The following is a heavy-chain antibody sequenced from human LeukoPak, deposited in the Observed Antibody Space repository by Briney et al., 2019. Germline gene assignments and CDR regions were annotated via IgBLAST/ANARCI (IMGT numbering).Heavy chain of an antibody. CDR3: AKVPTMARATFDY. D-gene: IGHD3-10*01. V-gene: IGHV3-23*01. J-gene: IGHJ4*02. CDR1: GFTFSSYA. Sequence: GGSLRPSCAASGFTFSSYAMSWVRQAPGKGLEWVSAVSGSGGSTYYADSVKGRFTISRDNSKNTLYLQMNSLRAEDTAVYYCAKVPTMARATFDYWGQGTLVTVSS. CDR2: VSGSGGST.